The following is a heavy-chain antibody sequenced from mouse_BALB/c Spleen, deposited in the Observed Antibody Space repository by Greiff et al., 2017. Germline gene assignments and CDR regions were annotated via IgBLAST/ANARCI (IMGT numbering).Heavy chain of an antibody. CDR2: ISYSGST. Sequence: VQLKESGPSLVKPSQTLSLTCSVTGDSITSGYWNWIRKFPGNKLEYMGYISYSGSTYYNPSLKSRISITRDTSKNQYYLQLNSVTTEDTATYYCARYKVGRGGFDYWGQGTTLTVSS. D-gene: IGHD4-1*01. J-gene: IGHJ2*01. V-gene: IGHV3-8*02. CDR3: ARYKVGRGGFDY. CDR1: GDSITSGY.